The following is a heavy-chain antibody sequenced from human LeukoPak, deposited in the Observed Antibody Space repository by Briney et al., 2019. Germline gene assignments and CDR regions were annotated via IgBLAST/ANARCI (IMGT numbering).Heavy chain of an antibody. CDR2: ISAGNGNT. J-gene: IGHJ3*02. V-gene: IGHV1-3*01. Sequence: ASVKVSCKTSGYTLSSSAMHWVRQAPGQRLEWMGWISAGNGNTKYSQKFQGRITITRDTSASTAYMELSSLRSEDTAVYYCARGVYSGSYYGAFDIWGQGTMVTVSS. CDR1: GYTLSSSA. CDR3: ARGVYSGSYYGAFDI. D-gene: IGHD1-26*01.